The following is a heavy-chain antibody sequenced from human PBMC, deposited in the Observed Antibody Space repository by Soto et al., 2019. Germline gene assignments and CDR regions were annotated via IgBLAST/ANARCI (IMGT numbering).Heavy chain of an antibody. J-gene: IGHJ3*02. Sequence: SETLSLTCAVYGGSFSGYYWSWIRQPPGKGLEWIGEINHSGSTNYNPSLKSRVTISVDTSKNQFSLKLSSVTAADTAVYYCARGNAFDIWGQGTMVTVSS. CDR2: INHSGST. CDR3: ARGNAFDI. CDR1: GGSFSGYY. V-gene: IGHV4-34*01.